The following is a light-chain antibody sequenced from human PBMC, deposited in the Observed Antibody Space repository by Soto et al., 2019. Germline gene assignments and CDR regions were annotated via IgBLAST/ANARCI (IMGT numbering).Light chain of an antibody. V-gene: IGKV3D-20*02. CDR3: QQRSNWPHST. Sequence: EIVLTQSPGTLSLSPGERATLSCRASQSVSSSYLAWYQQKPGQAPRLLIYGASSRATGIPARFSGSGSGTDFTLTISSLEPEDFAVYYCQQRSNWPHSTFGPGTKVDIK. CDR2: GAS. CDR1: QSVSSSY. J-gene: IGKJ3*01.